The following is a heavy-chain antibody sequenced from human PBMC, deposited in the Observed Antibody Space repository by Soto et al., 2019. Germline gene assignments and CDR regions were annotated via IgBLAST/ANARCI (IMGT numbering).Heavy chain of an antibody. CDR2: IYYRGST. Sequence: PSETLSLTCTVSGGSINNYYWSWIRQPPGKGLEWIGYIYYRGSTNYNPSLKGRVTISVDTSKNQFSLKLSSVTTADTAVYYCAISMGNSVAPTYFDYWGQGTLVTVSS. V-gene: IGHV4-59*01. D-gene: IGHD5-12*01. CDR1: GGSINNYY. CDR3: AISMGNSVAPTYFDY. J-gene: IGHJ4*02.